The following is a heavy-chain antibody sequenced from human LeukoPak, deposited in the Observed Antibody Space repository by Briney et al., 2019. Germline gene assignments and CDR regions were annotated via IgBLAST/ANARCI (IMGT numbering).Heavy chain of an antibody. D-gene: IGHD1-14*01. J-gene: IGHJ4*02. CDR1: GYTFTDYY. CDR3: ARIGYNLDFYC. V-gene: IGHV1-2*02. Sequence: ASVKVSCKASGYTFTDYYLHWVRQAPGQGLEWMGWINPNSGGTNYAQTFQGRVTMTRDTSITTAYLELSRLRSDDTAVYCYARIGYNLDFYCWGQGTLVTVSS. CDR2: INPNSGGT.